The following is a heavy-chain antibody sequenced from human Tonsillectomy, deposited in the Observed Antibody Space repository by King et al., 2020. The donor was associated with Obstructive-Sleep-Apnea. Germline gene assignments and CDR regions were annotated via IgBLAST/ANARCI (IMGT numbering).Heavy chain of an antibody. Sequence: VQLVQSGGGVVQPGGSLRLSCAASGFTFSSYGMHWVRQAPGKGLEWVAFIRYDGSNKNYTDSVKGRFTISRDNSKNTPYLQMNSLRAEDTAVYYCAKAPVSKEYWGQGTLVTVSS. CDR3: AKAPVSKEY. J-gene: IGHJ4*02. CDR2: IRYDGSNK. V-gene: IGHV3-30*02. CDR1: GFTFSSYG.